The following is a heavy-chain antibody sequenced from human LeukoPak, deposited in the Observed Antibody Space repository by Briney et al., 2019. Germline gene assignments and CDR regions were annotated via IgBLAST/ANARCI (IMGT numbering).Heavy chain of an antibody. D-gene: IGHD2-2*01. CDR2: ISYDGSNK. Sequence: GGSLRLSCAASGFTFSSYGMHWVRQAPGKGLEWVAVISYDGSNKYYADSVKGRFTISRDNSKNTLYLQMNSLRAEAPAVYYCAQEESLIVVVPAASDRPSRVPPPDYWGQGTLVTVSS. CDR1: GFTFSSYG. CDR3: AQEESLIVVVPAASDRPSRVPPPDY. J-gene: IGHJ4*02. V-gene: IGHV3-30*18.